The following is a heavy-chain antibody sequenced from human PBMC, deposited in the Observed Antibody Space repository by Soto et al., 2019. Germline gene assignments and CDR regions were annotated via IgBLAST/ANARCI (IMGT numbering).Heavy chain of an antibody. V-gene: IGHV4-39*01. Sequence: PSETLSLTCAVSGVSIHNSHSFWAWIRQPPGKGLEFIGSVYYSGGANYNPSLKSRVTISVDRSKNQLSLRVNSVTAADTAVYYCGRVVEGATRHTDFDSWGQGTLVTVSS. CDR3: GRVVEGATRHTDFDS. D-gene: IGHD2-15*01. CDR2: VYYSGGA. CDR1: GVSIHNSHSF. J-gene: IGHJ5*01.